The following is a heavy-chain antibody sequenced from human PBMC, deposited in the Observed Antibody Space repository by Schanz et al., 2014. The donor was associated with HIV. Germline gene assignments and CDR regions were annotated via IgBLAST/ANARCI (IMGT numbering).Heavy chain of an antibody. CDR2: ISYDGSNE. CDR3: ARDLDSSSWFRTPMPRGMDV. Sequence: VQLVETGGGLIQPGGSLRLSCAVSGFTISSNYMSWVRQAPGEGLEWVAVISYDGSNEYYADSVKGRFTISRDNFKSAVYLQMNSLRAEDTAVYYCARDLDSSSWFRTPMPRGMDVWGQGTTVTVSS. J-gene: IGHJ6*02. CDR1: GFTISSNY. D-gene: IGHD6-13*01. V-gene: IGHV3-33*08.